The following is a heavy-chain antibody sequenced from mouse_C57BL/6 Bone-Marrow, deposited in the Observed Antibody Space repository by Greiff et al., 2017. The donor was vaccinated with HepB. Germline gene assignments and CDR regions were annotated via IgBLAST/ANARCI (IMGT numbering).Heavy chain of an antibody. V-gene: IGHV3-6*01. Sequence: EVQLVESGPGLVKPSQSLSLTCSVTGYSITSGYYWNWIRQFPGNKLEWMGYISYDGSNNYNPSLKNRTSITRDTSKNQFFLKLNSVTTEDTATYCCARGVYSFAYWGPGTLVTASA. CDR3: ARGVYSFAY. J-gene: IGHJ3*01. D-gene: IGHD1-1*01. CDR1: GYSITSGYY. CDR2: ISYDGSN.